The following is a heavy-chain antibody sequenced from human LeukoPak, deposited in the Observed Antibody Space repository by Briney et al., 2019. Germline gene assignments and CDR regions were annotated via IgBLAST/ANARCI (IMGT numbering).Heavy chain of an antibody. Sequence: SETLSLTCTVSGGSISSYYWSWIRQPPGKGLEWIGYIYYSGSTNYNPSLKSRVTISVDTSKNQFSLKLSSVTAADTAVYYCARQRIAVAATEFDSWGQGTLVTVSS. V-gene: IGHV4-59*08. D-gene: IGHD6-19*01. J-gene: IGHJ4*02. CDR2: IYYSGST. CDR1: GGSISSYY. CDR3: ARQRIAVAATEFDS.